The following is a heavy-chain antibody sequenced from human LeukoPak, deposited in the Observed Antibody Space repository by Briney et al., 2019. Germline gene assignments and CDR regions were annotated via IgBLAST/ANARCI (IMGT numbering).Heavy chain of an antibody. D-gene: IGHD1-1*01. CDR1: GFTFSSYS. V-gene: IGHV3-21*01. CDR3: AREAQLRGYGMDV. CDR2: ISSSSSYI. J-gene: IGHJ6*02. Sequence: PGGSLRLSCAASGFTFSSYSMNWVRQAPGKGLEWVSSISSSSSYIYYADSVKGRFTISRDNAKNSLYLQMNSLRAEDTAVYYCAREAQLRGYGMDVWGQGTTVTVSS.